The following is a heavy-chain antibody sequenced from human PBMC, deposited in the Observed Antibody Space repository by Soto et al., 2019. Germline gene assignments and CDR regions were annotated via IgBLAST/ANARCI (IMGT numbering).Heavy chain of an antibody. Sequence: GGSLRLSCAASGFTFNIFGMHWVRQAPGKGLEWVALISNDGTNKYYADSVRGRFTISRDSSKNTVFLQMDSLRAADTAVYYCAKGSTRWLESLLHYWGQGTLVTVSS. CDR2: ISNDGTNK. D-gene: IGHD5-12*01. J-gene: IGHJ4*02. CDR1: GFTFNIFG. V-gene: IGHV3-30*18. CDR3: AKGSTRWLESLLHY.